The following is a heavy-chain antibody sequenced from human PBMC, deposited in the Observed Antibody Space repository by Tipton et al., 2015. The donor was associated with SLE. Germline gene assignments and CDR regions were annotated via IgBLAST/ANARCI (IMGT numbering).Heavy chain of an antibody. V-gene: IGHV4-59*12. D-gene: IGHD6-6*01. CDR1: GVSISTYH. CDR2: IYYSGST. Sequence: TLSLTCTVSGVSISTYHWSWIRQPPGKGLEWIGYIYYSGSTYYNPSLKSRVTISVDTSKNQFSLKLSSVTAADTAVYYCARDGIAARLNWFDPWGQGTLVTVSS. J-gene: IGHJ5*02. CDR3: ARDGIAARLNWFDP.